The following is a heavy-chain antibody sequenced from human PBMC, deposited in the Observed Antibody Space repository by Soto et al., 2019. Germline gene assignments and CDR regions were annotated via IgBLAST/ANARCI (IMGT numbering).Heavy chain of an antibody. J-gene: IGHJ4*02. CDR1: GFTFSSYG. CDR3: ARGSEQWPEPSYFDY. V-gene: IGHV3-33*01. CDR2: IWYDGSNK. D-gene: IGHD6-19*01. Sequence: QVQLVESGGGVVQPGRSLRLSCAASGFTFSSYGMHWVRQAPGKGLEWVAVIWYDGSNKYYADSVKGRFTISRDNSKNTLYLQMNSLRAEDTAVYYCARGSEQWPEPSYFDYWGQGTLVTVSS.